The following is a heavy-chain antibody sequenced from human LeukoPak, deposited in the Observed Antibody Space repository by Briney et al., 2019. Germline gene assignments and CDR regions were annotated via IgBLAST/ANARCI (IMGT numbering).Heavy chain of an antibody. D-gene: IGHD2-15*01. Sequence: SETLPLTCTVSGGSISSSSYYWGWIRQPPGKGLEWIGEINHSESTNYNPSLKSRVTISVDTSKNQFSLRLSSVTAADTAVYYCARVLVVGTTYNFDSWGQGTLVTVSS. CDR2: INHSEST. V-gene: IGHV4-39*07. CDR1: GGSISSSSYY. CDR3: ARVLVVGTTYNFDS. J-gene: IGHJ4*02.